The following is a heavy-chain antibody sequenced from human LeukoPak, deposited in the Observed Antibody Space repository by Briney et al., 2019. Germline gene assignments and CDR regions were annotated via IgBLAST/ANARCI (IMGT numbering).Heavy chain of an antibody. J-gene: IGHJ3*02. CDR2: IYDSGGT. Sequence: SESLSLTCTVSGYSISSGYYWGCIRQPPGKLLEWIGSIYDSGGTYYNQSLKSRVTISVDTSKNQFSLKLSSVTDADTAVYYCAREGKSPLDAFDIWGQGTMVTVSS. V-gene: IGHV4-38-2*02. CDR3: AREGKSPLDAFDI. CDR1: GYSISSGYY.